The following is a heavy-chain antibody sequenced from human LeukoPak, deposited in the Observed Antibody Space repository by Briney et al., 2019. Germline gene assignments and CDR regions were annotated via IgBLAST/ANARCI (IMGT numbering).Heavy chain of an antibody. V-gene: IGHV4-31*03. Sequence: SQTLSLTCTVSGGSISSGDFYWSWIRQHPGKGPEWFGYIYYSGSTYYNPSLKSRVTISIDTSKNQFSLKLSSVTAADTAVYYCARGVGYSSGWYYFDYWGQGTLVTVSS. D-gene: IGHD6-19*01. CDR2: IYYSGST. CDR1: GGSISSGDFY. CDR3: ARGVGYSSGWYYFDY. J-gene: IGHJ4*02.